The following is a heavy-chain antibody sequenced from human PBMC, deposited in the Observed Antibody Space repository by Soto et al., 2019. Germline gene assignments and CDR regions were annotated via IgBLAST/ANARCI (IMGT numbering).Heavy chain of an antibody. D-gene: IGHD3-3*01. Sequence: QVQLVQSGAEVKKPGASVKVSCKASGYTFTSYDINWVRQATGQGLEWMGWMNPNSGNTGYAQKFQGRVTMPRNTSISTAYMELSSLRSEDTAVYYCARVDDFWSGYYYEYWGQGTLVTVSS. CDR1: GYTFTSYD. CDR3: ARVDDFWSGYYYEY. J-gene: IGHJ4*02. V-gene: IGHV1-8*01. CDR2: MNPNSGNT.